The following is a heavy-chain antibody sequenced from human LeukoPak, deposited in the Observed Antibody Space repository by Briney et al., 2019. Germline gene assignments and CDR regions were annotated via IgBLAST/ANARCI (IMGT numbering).Heavy chain of an antibody. CDR2: INRSGGST. D-gene: IGHD2-15*01. V-gene: IGHV1-46*01. CDR3: ARGSLREVVGP. J-gene: IGHJ5*02. CDR1: GYTFTSYY. Sequence: ASVTVSCKASGYTFTSYYMHWVRQAPGQGLEWMGIINRSGGSTSYAQKFQGRVTMTRDTSTSTVYMELSSLRSEDTAVYYCARGSLREVVGPWGQGTLVTVSS.